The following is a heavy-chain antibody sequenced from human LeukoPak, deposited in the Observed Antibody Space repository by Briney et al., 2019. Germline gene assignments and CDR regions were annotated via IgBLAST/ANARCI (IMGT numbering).Heavy chain of an antibody. CDR2: VSDTGDLR. V-gene: IGHV3-23*01. CDR3: VKGGLRSGYSFED. CDR1: RFTFNTHT. Sequence: PGGSLRLSSAPSRFTFNTHTISSVRQAPGEGLERVAAVSDTGDLRYSANTVKGRFAISKDNTKNTAFLQMYSLRAEDTALYYGVKGGLRSGYSFEDWGQGTLVSVSS. D-gene: IGHD3-9*01. J-gene: IGHJ4*02.